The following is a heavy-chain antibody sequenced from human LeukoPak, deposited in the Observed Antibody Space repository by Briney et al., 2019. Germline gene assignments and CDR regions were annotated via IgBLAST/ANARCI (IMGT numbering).Heavy chain of an antibody. D-gene: IGHD3-10*01. V-gene: IGHV3-30*04. CDR2: ISYDGSNK. Sequence: GGSLRLSCAASGFPFSSYAMHWLRQAPGTGLEWVAVISYDGSNKYYADSVKGRFTISRDNSKDTLYLQMNRLRAKDTAVYYCARDETYYYGSGSYYVDYFNYWGQGTLVTVSS. CDR3: ARDETYYYGSGSYYVDYFNY. J-gene: IGHJ4*02. CDR1: GFPFSSYA.